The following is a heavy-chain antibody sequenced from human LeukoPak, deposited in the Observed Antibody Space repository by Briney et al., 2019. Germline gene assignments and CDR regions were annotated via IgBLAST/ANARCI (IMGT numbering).Heavy chain of an antibody. CDR3: ARAPDSDSGYDYFDY. Sequence: HGESLQISCKGSGYIFTSYWISWVRQMPGKGLEWMGRIDPSDSYTNYSPSFQGHVTISADKSISTAYLQWSSLKASDTAMYYCARAPDSDSGYDYFDYWGQGTLVTVSS. CDR2: IDPSDSYT. D-gene: IGHD5-12*01. V-gene: IGHV5-10-1*01. J-gene: IGHJ4*02. CDR1: GYIFTSYW.